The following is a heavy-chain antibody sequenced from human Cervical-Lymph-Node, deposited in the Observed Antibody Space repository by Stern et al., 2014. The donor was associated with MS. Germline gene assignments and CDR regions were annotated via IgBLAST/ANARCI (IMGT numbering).Heavy chain of an antibody. J-gene: IGHJ4*02. Sequence: QVQLLQPGAEVKKSGSSVKVSCKASGGTLRSYVITWARQASGQGPEWMGEISPIFGTATYAQKFQGRVTITADKSTSTAYMELSSLRSEDTAVYYCARAGSSSASSLDYWGQGTLVTVSS. CDR2: ISPIFGTA. D-gene: IGHD6-6*01. CDR3: ARAGSSSASSLDY. V-gene: IGHV1-69*06. CDR1: GGTLRSYV.